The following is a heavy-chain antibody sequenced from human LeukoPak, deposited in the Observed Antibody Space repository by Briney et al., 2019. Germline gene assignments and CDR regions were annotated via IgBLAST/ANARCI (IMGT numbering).Heavy chain of an antibody. J-gene: IGHJ4*02. D-gene: IGHD2-15*01. CDR3: ARLSGRVVCSAGSCYIDS. V-gene: IGHV5-51*01. Sequence: GESLQISCKGSGYRFTSDWIGWVRQMPGKGLEWMAIIYPGDSDTRYSPSFQGQVTISADKSVNTAYLQWSSLKASDTAMYYCARLSGRVVCSAGSCYIDSWGQGTLVTVSS. CDR1: GYRFTSDW. CDR2: IYPGDSDT.